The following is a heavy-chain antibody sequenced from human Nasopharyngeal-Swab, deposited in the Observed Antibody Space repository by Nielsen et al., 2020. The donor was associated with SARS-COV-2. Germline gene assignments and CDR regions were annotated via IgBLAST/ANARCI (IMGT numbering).Heavy chain of an antibody. V-gene: IGHV4-30-4*01. J-gene: IGHJ6*03. CDR3: ARGLGYCSGGTCYYFYYYMDV. CDR2: IYYSGSP. CDR1: GGSISSGDYY. Sequence: SETLSLTCTVSGGSISSGDYYWRWIRQPPGKGLEWLGYIYYSGSPYYNPSLKSRVTISVDTSKNQFSLKLSSVTAADTAAYYCARGLGYCSGGTCYYFYYYMDVWGKGTTVTVSS. D-gene: IGHD2-15*01.